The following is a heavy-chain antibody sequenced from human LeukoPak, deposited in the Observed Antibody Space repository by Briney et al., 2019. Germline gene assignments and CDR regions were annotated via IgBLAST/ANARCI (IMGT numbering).Heavy chain of an antibody. CDR1: GFTFSDYA. CDR3: AKDLIRDQWFCES. CDR2: ISGSDDST. J-gene: IGHJ5*02. D-gene: IGHD3-10*01. Sequence: GGSLRLSCEASGFTFSDYAMNWVRQAPGKALEWVSGISGSDDSTYYADSVKGRFTISRDNSKNTLYLQMNSLRPDDTAVYYCAKDLIRDQWFCESWGQGTLVTVSS. V-gene: IGHV3-23*01.